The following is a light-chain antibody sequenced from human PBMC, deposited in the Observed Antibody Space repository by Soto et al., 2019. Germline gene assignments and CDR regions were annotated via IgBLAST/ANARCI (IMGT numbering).Light chain of an antibody. J-gene: IGLJ2*01. CDR1: SSDVGLYNY. CDR2: GVT. Sequence: QSALTQPASVSGSPGQSVTISCTGTSSDVGLYNYVSWYQYHTGKAPKLIIYGVTTRPSGVSNRFSGSKSGNTAPLTISGLEAEDEAEYYCASYTTTNTLVLFGGGTKLTVL. V-gene: IGLV2-14*01. CDR3: ASYTTTNTLVL.